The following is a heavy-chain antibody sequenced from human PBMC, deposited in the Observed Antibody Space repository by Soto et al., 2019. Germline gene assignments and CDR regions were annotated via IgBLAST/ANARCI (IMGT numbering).Heavy chain of an antibody. CDR3: ASVRYTSGQRLDY. V-gene: IGHV3-66*01. CDR1: GFTVSSNY. CDR2: IYSGGST. J-gene: IGHJ4*02. Sequence: PGGSLRLSCAASGFTVSSNYMSWVRQAPGKGLEWVSLIYSGGSTYYADSVKGRFTISRDNSKNTLYLQMNSLRAEDTAVYYCASVRYTSGQRLDYWGQGTLVTVSS. D-gene: IGHD6-19*01.